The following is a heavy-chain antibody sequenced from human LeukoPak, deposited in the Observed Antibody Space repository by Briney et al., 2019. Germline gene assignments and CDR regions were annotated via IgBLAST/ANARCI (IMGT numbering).Heavy chain of an antibody. CDR1: GFTFDNYG. CDR3: TRIDTYYYDSSGYYSAFDI. Sequence: GGSLRLSCEASGFTFDNYGMSWVRQAPGKGLEWVSGINWNGGSTGYADSVKGRFTISTDNAKNSLYLQMSSLRAEDTALYYCTRIDTYYYDSSGYYSAFDIWGQGTIVTVSS. D-gene: IGHD3-22*01. V-gene: IGHV3-20*04. CDR2: INWNGGST. J-gene: IGHJ3*02.